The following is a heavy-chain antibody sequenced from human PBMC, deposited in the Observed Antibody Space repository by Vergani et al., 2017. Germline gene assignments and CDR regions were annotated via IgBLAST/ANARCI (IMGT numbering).Heavy chain of an antibody. V-gene: IGHV4-34*01. J-gene: IGHJ4*02. D-gene: IGHD6-13*01. CDR2: INHSGST. CDR3: ARGRIATAGPNFDY. CDR1: GGSFSGYY. Sequence: QVQLQQWGAGLLKPSETLSLTCAVYGGSFSGYYWSWIRQPPGKGLEWIGEINHSGSTNYNPSLKSRVTISVDTSKNQFSLKLSSVTAADTAVYYCARGRIATAGPNFDYWGQGTLVTVSS.